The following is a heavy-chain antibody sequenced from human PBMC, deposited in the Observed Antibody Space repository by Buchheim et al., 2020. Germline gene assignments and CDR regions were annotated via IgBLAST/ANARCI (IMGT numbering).Heavy chain of an antibody. CDR1: GGSISSGGYF. D-gene: IGHD3-3*01. CDR3: ARDRLSGDVWSGYYVGTA. V-gene: IGHV4-31*03. CDR2: IYYSGTT. J-gene: IGHJ5*02. Sequence: QVQLQESGPGLVKPSQTLPLTCTVSGGSISSGGYFWRWIRQHPGKGLEWIGYIYYSGTTYYNPSLKSRVIISVDKSKNQFTLKMSSVTAADTAVYYCARDRLSGDVWSGYYVGTAWGRGTL.